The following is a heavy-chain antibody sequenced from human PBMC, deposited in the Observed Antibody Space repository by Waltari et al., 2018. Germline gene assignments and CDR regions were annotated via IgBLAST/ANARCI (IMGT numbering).Heavy chain of an antibody. Sequence: QLQLQESGPGLVKPSETLSLTCTVSGDSISSTSFFWGWIRQPPGKGLEWIGGISYSGSTFYNPSLKSRVTISLDTPKNQFSLKLSSVTAADTAVYYCSRDQRTSGFLIPDAFDIWGQGTMVTVSS. CDR3: SRDQRTSGFLIPDAFDI. CDR1: GDSISSTSFF. V-gene: IGHV4-39*07. J-gene: IGHJ3*02. D-gene: IGHD6-19*01. CDR2: ISYSGST.